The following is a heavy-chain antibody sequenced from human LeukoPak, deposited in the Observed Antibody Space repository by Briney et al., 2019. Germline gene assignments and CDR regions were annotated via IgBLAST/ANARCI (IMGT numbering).Heavy chain of an antibody. CDR3: ARDKIGALPSGYAPAYFDY. J-gene: IGHJ4*02. Sequence: PSETLSLTCTVSGGSISSSSYYWGWIRQPPGKGLEWIGSIYYSGSTCYNPSLKSRVTISVDTSKNQFSLKLSSVTAADTAVYYCARDKIGALPSGYAPAYFDYWGRGTLVTVSS. CDR2: IYYSGST. V-gene: IGHV4-39*07. D-gene: IGHD3-22*01. CDR1: GGSISSSSYY.